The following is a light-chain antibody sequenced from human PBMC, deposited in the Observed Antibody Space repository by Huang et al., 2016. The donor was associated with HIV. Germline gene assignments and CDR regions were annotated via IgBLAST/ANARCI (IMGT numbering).Light chain of an antibody. J-gene: IGKJ4*01. V-gene: IGKV3-20*01. CDR2: DAS. CDR3: QQSGPSLT. CDR1: QTVTNNY. Sequence: DIVLTQSPGTLYLSPGERATLSCRASQTVTNNYLAWYQHKPGQPPRLLIFDASKRAIGVPDRFSGSGSGADFTLTISRLEPEDFAVYYCQQSGPSLTFGGGTKVETK.